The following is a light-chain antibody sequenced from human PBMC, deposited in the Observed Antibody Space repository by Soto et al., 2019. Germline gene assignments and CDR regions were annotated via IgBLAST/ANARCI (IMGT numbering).Light chain of an antibody. CDR1: GSNIGAGYD. J-gene: IGLJ2*01. CDR2: GNS. V-gene: IGLV1-40*01. Sequence: QLVLTQPPSVSGAPGQRVTISCTGSGSNIGAGYDVHWYQQFPGTAPKLLIYGNSDRPSGVPDRFSASKSATSASLAITGLQAEDETDYYCQSYDTSLSGSVFGGGTKLTVL. CDR3: QSYDTSLSGSV.